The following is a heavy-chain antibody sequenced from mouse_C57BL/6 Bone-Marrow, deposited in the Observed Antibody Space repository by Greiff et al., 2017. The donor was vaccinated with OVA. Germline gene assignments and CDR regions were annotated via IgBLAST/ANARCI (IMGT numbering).Heavy chain of an antibody. CDR1: GYTFTSYW. J-gene: IGHJ1*03. CDR2: IDPSDSDT. CDR3: ARWHDGYLHCYFDF. V-gene: IGHV1-52*01. D-gene: IGHD2-3*01. Sequence: VKLQQPGAELVRPGSSVKLSCTASGYTFTSYWMHWVQQRPIQGLEWIGNIDPSDSDTHYNQKFKDKATLSVDKSSSTAYMQLSSLTSEDAAVYYCARWHDGYLHCYFDFWGKGTTVTVSS.